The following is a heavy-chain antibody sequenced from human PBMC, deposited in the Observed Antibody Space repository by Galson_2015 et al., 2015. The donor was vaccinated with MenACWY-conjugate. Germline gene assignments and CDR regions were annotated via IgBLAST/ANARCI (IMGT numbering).Heavy chain of an antibody. J-gene: IGHJ4*01. V-gene: IGHV3-23*01. CDR2: TKTDAVTK. Sequence: SLRLSCAASGFTFSNSLMSWVRQAPGKGLEWVATTKTDAVTKVYADSVRGRFSISRDNSWKSVSLQMDRVTAEDTAVYYCAFSTGFDFWGHGTLVAVSS. CDR1: GFTFSNSL. CDR3: AFSTGFDF.